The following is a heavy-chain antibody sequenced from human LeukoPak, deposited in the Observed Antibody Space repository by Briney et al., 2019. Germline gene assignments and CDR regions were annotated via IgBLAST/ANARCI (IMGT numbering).Heavy chain of an antibody. Sequence: SETLSLTCTVSGGSISSYYWSWIRQPPGKGLEWIGYIYYSGSTNYNPSLKSRVTISVDTSKNQFSLKLSSVTAADTAVYYCARGTYSSGWSFDYWGQGTLVTVSS. CDR1: GGSISSYY. V-gene: IGHV4-59*01. CDR3: ARGTYSSGWSFDY. D-gene: IGHD6-19*01. J-gene: IGHJ4*02. CDR2: IYYSGST.